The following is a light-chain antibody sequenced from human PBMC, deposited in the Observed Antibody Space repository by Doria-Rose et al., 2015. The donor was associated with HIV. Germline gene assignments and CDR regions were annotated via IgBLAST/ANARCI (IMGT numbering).Light chain of an antibody. V-gene: IGKV4-1*01. CDR3: QQYYDTPS. CDR1: QSLLYTSKNY. J-gene: IGKJ3*01. Sequence: DIRLTQSPESLGMSLGERATLNCKSNQSLLYTSKNYLAWYQQKPGQPPKLLIYWASTRQSGVPARFSGSGSGTDFTLTICSLEAEDAAVYYCQQYYDTPSFGPGTTVDIK. CDR2: WAS.